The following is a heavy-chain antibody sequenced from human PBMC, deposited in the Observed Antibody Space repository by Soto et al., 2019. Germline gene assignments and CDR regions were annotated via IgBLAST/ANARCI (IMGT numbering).Heavy chain of an antibody. V-gene: IGHV3-53*02. D-gene: IGHD6-19*01. J-gene: IGHJ4*02. Sequence: EVRLVETGGGLIQPGGSLRLSCAVSGFTVSDTYMNWVRQAPGKGLEWVSVVYSGSATYYADSVKGRFTISRDNSKNMVFLQMNSLRVEDTAVYYCARGKSGWLTFDYWGQGIVVTVSS. CDR3: ARGKSGWLTFDY. CDR1: GFTVSDTY. CDR2: VYSGSAT.